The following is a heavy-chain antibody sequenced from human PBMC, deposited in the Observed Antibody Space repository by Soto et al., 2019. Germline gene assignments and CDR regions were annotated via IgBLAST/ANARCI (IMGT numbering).Heavy chain of an antibody. V-gene: IGHV4-39*01. J-gene: IGHJ4*02. CDR3: ARLIAAAGTFGY. CDR1: GGSISSSSYY. D-gene: IGHD6-13*01. CDR2: IYYSGST. Sequence: SETLSLTCTVSGGSISSSSYYWGWIRQPPGKGLEWIGSIYYSGSTYYKPSLKSRVTISVDTSKNQFSLKLSSVTAADTAVYYCARLIAAAGTFGYWGQGTLVTVSS.